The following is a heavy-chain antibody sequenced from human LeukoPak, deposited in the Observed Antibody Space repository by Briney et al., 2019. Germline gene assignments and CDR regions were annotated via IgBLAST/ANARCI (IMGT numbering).Heavy chain of an antibody. D-gene: IGHD3-3*01. CDR1: GFSISSGYY. V-gene: IGHV4-38-2*02. CDR2: MYHSGSN. CDR3: ARAARSYYDSWSGYFGPPAHYYYMDV. J-gene: IGHJ6*03. Sequence: PSETLSLTCIVSGFSISSGYYWGWIRQPPGKGLEWIGSMYHSGSNHYNPSLKSRVTISVDTSKNQFSLRLSSMTASDTAVYYCARAARSYYDSWSGYFGPPAHYYYMDVWGKGTTVTVSS.